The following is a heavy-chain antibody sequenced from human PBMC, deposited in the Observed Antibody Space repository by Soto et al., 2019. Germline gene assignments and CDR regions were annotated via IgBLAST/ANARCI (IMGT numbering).Heavy chain of an antibody. V-gene: IGHV3-30-3*01. D-gene: IGHD2-15*01. CDR1: GFTFRNYA. Sequence: QVQLVESGGGVVQPGRSLRLSCAASGFTFRNYAMHWVRQAPGKGLECVAVISYDGDNKFYRDYVKGPFTISRDNSKNTLYLQINSLRYEDTAVYYCARGDREDIAVVIGVRPGEYGVDVWGQGTTVTVSS. CDR3: ARGDREDIAVVIGVRPGEYGVDV. CDR2: ISYDGDNK. J-gene: IGHJ6*02.